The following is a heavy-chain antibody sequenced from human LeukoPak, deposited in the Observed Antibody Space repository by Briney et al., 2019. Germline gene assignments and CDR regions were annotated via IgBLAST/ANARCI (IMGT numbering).Heavy chain of an antibody. CDR3: ARGYYYDSSGVHGMDV. D-gene: IGHD3-22*01. Sequence: ASVKVSCKASGYTFTSYYMHWVRQAPGQGLEWMGIINPSGGSTSYEQKFQGRVTMTRDTSTSTVYMELSSLRSEDTAVYYCARGYYYDSSGVHGMDVWGQGTTVTVSS. CDR1: GYTFTSYY. J-gene: IGHJ6*02. CDR2: INPSGGST. V-gene: IGHV1-46*01.